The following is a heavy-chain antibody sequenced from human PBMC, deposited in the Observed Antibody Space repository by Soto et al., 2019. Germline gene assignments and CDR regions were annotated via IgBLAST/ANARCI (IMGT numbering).Heavy chain of an antibody. CDR1: GFTFSSYA. D-gene: IGHD3-10*01. J-gene: IGHJ3*02. CDR3: AKGAGAKHDAFDI. Sequence: EVQLLESGGGLVQPGGSLRLSCAASGFTFSSYAMNWVRQAPGKGLEWVSTISGSGDSTYYADSVKGRFTIPRDNSKNTLYLQMNSLRAEDTAIYYCAKGAGAKHDAFDIWGQGTMVTVSS. V-gene: IGHV3-23*01. CDR2: ISGSGDST.